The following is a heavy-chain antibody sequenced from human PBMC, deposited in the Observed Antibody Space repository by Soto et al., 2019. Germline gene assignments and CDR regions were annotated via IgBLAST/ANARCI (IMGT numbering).Heavy chain of an antibody. CDR1: GFTFSSYA. Sequence: GGSLRLSCAASGFTFSSYAMSWVRQAPGKGLEWVSAISGSGGSTYYVDSVKGRFTISRDNSKNTLYLQMNSLRAEDTAVYYCANPFWSGPDRIWGQGTMVTVSS. V-gene: IGHV3-23*01. CDR3: ANPFWSGPDRI. CDR2: ISGSGGST. D-gene: IGHD3-3*01. J-gene: IGHJ3*02.